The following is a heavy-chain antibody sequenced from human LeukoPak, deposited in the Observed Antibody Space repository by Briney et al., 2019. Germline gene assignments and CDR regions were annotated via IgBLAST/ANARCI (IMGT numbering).Heavy chain of an antibody. CDR2: IYTSGST. V-gene: IGHV4-61*02. CDR3: ARDLYCSSSSCKDH. CDR1: GGSISSGSYY. J-gene: IGHJ4*02. D-gene: IGHD2-2*01. Sequence: SETLSLTCTVSGGSISSGSYYWSWIRQPAGKGLEWIGRIYTSGSTNYNPSLKSRVTISVDTSKNQFSLKLSSVTAADTAVYYCARDLYCSSSSCKDHWGQGTLVTVSS.